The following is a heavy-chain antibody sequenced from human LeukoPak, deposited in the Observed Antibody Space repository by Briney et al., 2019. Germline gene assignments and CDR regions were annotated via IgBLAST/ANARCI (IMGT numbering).Heavy chain of an antibody. D-gene: IGHD4-17*01. CDR1: GFTFSSYW. Sequence: GGSLRLSCAASGFTFSSYWMHWVRQAPGKGLVWVSRIKSDGSNTNYADSVKGRFTISRDNAKNTLYLQMNSLRAEDTAVYYRARAILTPGGATVTRYFDYWGQGTLVTVSS. CDR3: ARAILTPGGATVTRYFDY. J-gene: IGHJ4*02. V-gene: IGHV3-74*01. CDR2: IKSDGSNT.